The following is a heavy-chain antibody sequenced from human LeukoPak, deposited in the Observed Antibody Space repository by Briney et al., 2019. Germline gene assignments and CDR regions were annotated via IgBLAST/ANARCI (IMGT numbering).Heavy chain of an antibody. V-gene: IGHV3-48*04. J-gene: IGHJ4*02. CDR3: ARALHDSSGYYLDY. CDR1: GFTFNSYA. CDR2: ISSSSNVI. D-gene: IGHD3-22*01. Sequence: GGSLRLSCAASGFTFNSYAFNWVRQAPGKGLEWVSYISSSSNVIYYTDSVKGRFTISRDSAKDSLFLQMNSLRAEDTAVYYCARALHDSSGYYLDYWGQGTLVTVSS.